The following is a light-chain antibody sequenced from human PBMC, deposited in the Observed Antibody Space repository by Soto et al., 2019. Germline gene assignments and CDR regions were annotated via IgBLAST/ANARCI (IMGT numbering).Light chain of an antibody. V-gene: IGLV1-44*01. CDR1: SSNIGSNT. J-gene: IGLJ2*01. Sequence: QSALTQPPSASGTPGQRVTTSCSGSSSNIGSNTVDWYQQLPGTAPKLLIYSNNQRPSGVPDRFSGSKSGTSASLAISGLQSEDEADYYCAAWDDSLNVVFGGGTKVTVL. CDR2: SNN. CDR3: AAWDDSLNVV.